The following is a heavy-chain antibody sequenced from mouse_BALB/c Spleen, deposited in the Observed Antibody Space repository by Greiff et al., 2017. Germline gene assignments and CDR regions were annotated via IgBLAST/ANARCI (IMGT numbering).Heavy chain of an antibody. V-gene: IGHV14-3*02. CDR2: IDPANGNT. Sequence: QLVESGAELVKPGASVKLSCTASGFNIKDTYMHWVKQRPEQGLEWIGRIDPANGNTKYDPKFQGKATITADTSSNTAYLQLSSLTSEDTAVYYCARGGSFAYWSQGTLVTVSA. CDR1: GFNIKDTY. J-gene: IGHJ3*01. CDR3: ARGGSFAY.